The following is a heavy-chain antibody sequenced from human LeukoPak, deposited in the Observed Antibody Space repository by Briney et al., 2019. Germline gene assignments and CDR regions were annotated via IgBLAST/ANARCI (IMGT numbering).Heavy chain of an antibody. Sequence: ASVKVSCKASGYTFTSYDVNWVRQATGQGLEWMGWMNPISGDTGYALKFQGRVTMSRNTSISTAYMELGSLRSEDTAVYYCAKASVPGIRRPFDPWGQGTLVTVSS. D-gene: IGHD6-19*01. V-gene: IGHV1-8*01. CDR1: GYTFTSYD. CDR3: AKASVPGIRRPFDP. CDR2: MNPISGDT. J-gene: IGHJ5*02.